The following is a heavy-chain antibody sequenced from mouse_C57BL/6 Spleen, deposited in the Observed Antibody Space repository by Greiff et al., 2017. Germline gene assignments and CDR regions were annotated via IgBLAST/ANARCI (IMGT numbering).Heavy chain of an antibody. CDR2: IWSGGST. CDR1: GFSLTSYG. J-gene: IGHJ4*01. Sequence: QVQLKESGPGLVQPSQSLSITCTVSGFSLTSYGVHWVRQSPGKGLEWLGVIWSGGSTYYNAAFITRLSISKDNSKSQVFFKMNSLQADDTAIYYCARNGDGYYVNAMDYWGQGTSVTVSS. D-gene: IGHD2-3*01. V-gene: IGHV2-2*01. CDR3: ARNGDGYYVNAMDY.